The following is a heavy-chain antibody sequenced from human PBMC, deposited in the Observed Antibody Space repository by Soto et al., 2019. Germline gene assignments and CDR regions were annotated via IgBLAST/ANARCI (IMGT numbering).Heavy chain of an antibody. CDR1: GYSISSGYY. D-gene: IGHD3-3*01. J-gene: IGHJ4*02. CDR3: AREPFLPKARNDY. CDR2: IYHSGST. V-gene: IGHV4-38-2*02. Sequence: SETLSLTCAVSGYSISSGYYWGWIRQPPGKGLEWIGSIYHSGSTYYNPSLKSRVTISVDTSKNQFSLRLTSVTAADSAVYYCAREPFLPKARNDYWGQGALVTVSS.